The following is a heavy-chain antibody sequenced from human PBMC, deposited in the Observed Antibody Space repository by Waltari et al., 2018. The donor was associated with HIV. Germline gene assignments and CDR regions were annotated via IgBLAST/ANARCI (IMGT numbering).Heavy chain of an antibody. CDR1: GYNFTTYW. CDR2: IYPVDSYT. V-gene: IGHV5-51*01. D-gene: IGHD2-2*01. CDR3: ARLGYCSSARCPSGYYYSYGMGV. Sequence: EVQLVQSGAEVKKPGESLKISCKGSGYNFTTYWIGWVRQLPGEGLEWMGIIYPVDSYTRYSPAFRGQVTISADKSMSTAYLQWSSLQASDTAIYYCARLGYCSSARCPSGYYYSYGMGVWGQGTTVTVSS. J-gene: IGHJ6*02.